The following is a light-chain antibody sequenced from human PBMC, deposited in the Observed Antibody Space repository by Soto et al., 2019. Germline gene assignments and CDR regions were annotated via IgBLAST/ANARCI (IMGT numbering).Light chain of an antibody. CDR1: QGITNG. CDR3: QEADGFPWR. V-gene: IGKV1-12*02. CDR2: GAS. J-gene: IGKJ1*01. Sequence: DIQMTQSPSSVSASGGDRVTMTCRASQGITNGLAWYQQKPGKAPKPLIYGASSLQSGVPSRFSGGGSGTEFILTITGLQTEDFATYFCQEADGFPWRFGHGTRVEMK.